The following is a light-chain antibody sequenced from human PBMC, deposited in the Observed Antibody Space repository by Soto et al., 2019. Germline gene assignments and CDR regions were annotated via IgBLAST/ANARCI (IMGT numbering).Light chain of an antibody. V-gene: IGKV3-15*01. CDR3: QHYNNWPPWT. J-gene: IGKJ1*01. CDR1: QSISTN. CDR2: GAS. Sequence: IVMTQSPVTMSVSPGERATLSCRASQSISTNLAWYQQKPGQAPRLLIYGASTRATGIPARFSGGGSGTEFTLTISSRQSEDFAVYYCQHYNNWPPWTFGQGTKVETK.